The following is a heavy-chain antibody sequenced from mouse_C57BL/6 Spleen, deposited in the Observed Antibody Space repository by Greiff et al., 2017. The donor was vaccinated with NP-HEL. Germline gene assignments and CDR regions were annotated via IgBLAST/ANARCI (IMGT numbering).Heavy chain of an antibody. V-gene: IGHV3-6*01. D-gene: IGHD1-1*01. CDR3: ARAITTVVAFDY. J-gene: IGHJ2*01. Sequence: EVQLQESGPGLVKPSQSLSLTCSVTGYSITSGYYWNWIRQFPGNKLEWVGYISYDGSNNYNPSLKNRISITRDTSNNQFFLKWNSVTTDDTATYYGARAITTVVAFDYWGQGTTLTVSS. CDR2: ISYDGSN. CDR1: GYSITSGYY.